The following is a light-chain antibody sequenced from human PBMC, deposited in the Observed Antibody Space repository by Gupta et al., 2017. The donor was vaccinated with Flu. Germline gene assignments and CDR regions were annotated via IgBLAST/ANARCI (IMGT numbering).Light chain of an antibody. Sequence: QSALTQPPSVSGSPGQSVTISCTGTSSDVGNYNRVSWYQQPPDTAPKLMIYEVSNRPSGVPDRFSGSNSGTTASLTISGLQAEDDAYYYCSSYTSSYTYVFGTGTKVTVL. J-gene: IGLJ1*01. CDR2: EVS. CDR1: SSDVGNYNR. CDR3: SSYTSSYTYV. V-gene: IGLV2-18*02.